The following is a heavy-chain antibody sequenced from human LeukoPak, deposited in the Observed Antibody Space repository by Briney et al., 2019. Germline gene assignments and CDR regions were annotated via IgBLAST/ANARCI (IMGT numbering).Heavy chain of an antibody. V-gene: IGHV3-23*01. CDR1: GFTFNSYA. Sequence: PGETLRLSCAASGFTFNSYAMNWVRQAPGKGLEWVSAISGSGGSTYYADSVKGRFTISRDNSKNTLYLQMNSLRAEDTAVYYCAKTIFEYSSSPDAFDIWGQGTMVTVSS. J-gene: IGHJ3*02. CDR2: ISGSGGST. CDR3: AKTIFEYSSSPDAFDI. D-gene: IGHD6-6*01.